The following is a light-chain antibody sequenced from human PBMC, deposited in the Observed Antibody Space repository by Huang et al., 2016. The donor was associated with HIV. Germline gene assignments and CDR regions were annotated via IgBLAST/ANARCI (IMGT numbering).Light chain of an antibody. CDR3: QQYYSWPYT. CDR2: AAS. J-gene: IGKJ2*01. CDR1: QTVSTH. Sequence: EIVMTQSPATLSVSPAKRATLSCRASQTVSTHLAWYQQKPGQAPRLLIFAASTRATGTAARFSGSGSGTEFTLTISSLESEDFALYYCQQYYSWPYTFGQGTRLEIK. V-gene: IGKV3-15*01.